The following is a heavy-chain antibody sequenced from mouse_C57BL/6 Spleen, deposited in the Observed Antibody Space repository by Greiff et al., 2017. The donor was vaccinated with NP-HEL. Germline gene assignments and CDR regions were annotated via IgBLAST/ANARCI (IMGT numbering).Heavy chain of an antibody. Sequence: EVQLQQSGPELVKPGASVKMSCKASGYTFTDYNMHWVKQSHGKSLEWIGYINPNNGGTSYNQKFKGKATLTVNKSSSTAYMELRSLTSEDSAVYDCARGYYHDRYFDVWGTGTTVTVSS. V-gene: IGHV1-22*01. CDR3: ARGYYHDRYFDV. CDR2: INPNNGGT. D-gene: IGHD2-12*01. CDR1: GYTFTDYN. J-gene: IGHJ1*03.